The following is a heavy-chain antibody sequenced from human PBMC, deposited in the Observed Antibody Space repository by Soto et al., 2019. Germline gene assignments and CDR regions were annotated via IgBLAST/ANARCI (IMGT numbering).Heavy chain of an antibody. Sequence: QVQLVESGGGVVQPGRSLRLSCAASGFTFSNYAMHWVRQAPGKGLEWVAVISYDGNNKYFADSVKGRFTISRDNSKNTLYLQVNSLRAEDTALYYCARVLRTAVDNWGQGTLVTVSS. CDR2: ISYDGNNK. CDR1: GFTFSNYA. V-gene: IGHV3-30-3*01. D-gene: IGHD6-13*01. J-gene: IGHJ4*02. CDR3: ARVLRTAVDN.